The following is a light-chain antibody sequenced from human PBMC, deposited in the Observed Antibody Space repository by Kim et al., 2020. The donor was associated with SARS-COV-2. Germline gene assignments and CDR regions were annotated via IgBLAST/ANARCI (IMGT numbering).Light chain of an antibody. J-gene: IGKJ2*01. Sequence: LSPGERATLSCRASQSVSSSYLAWYQQKPGQAPRLLIYGASSRATGIPDRFSGSGSGTDFTLTISRLEPEDFAVYYCPQYGSSPRTFGQGTKLEI. V-gene: IGKV3-20*01. CDR1: QSVSSSY. CDR3: PQYGSSPRT. CDR2: GAS.